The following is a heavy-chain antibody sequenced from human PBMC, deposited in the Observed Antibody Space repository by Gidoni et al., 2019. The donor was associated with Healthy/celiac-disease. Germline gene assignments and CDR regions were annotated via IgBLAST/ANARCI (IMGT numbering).Heavy chain of an antibody. Sequence: QLQLVVSGGGVVQPGRSLRLSCAASGFAVRSYGMHWVRQAPGKGLEWVAVIWYDGSNKYYADSVKGRFTISRDNSKNTLYLQMNSLRAEDTAVYYCARPSHSEWELQGYAFDIWGQGTMVTVSS. CDR2: IWYDGSNK. CDR1: GFAVRSYG. V-gene: IGHV3-33*01. CDR3: ARPSHSEWELQGYAFDI. D-gene: IGHD1-26*01. J-gene: IGHJ3*02.